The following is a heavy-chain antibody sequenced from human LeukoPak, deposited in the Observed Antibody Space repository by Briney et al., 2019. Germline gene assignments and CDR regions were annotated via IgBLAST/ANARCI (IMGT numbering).Heavy chain of an antibody. D-gene: IGHD6-19*01. CDR1: GGSINSSSYY. Sequence: SQTLSLTCTVSGGSINSSSYYWGWIRQPPGKGLEWIGSIYYSGSTYYNPSLKSRVTISVDTSKNQFSQKLSSVTAADTAVYYCARVDIAVAGTFAVQFDYWGQGTLVTVSS. J-gene: IGHJ4*02. V-gene: IGHV4-39*01. CDR2: IYYSGST. CDR3: ARVDIAVAGTFAVQFDY.